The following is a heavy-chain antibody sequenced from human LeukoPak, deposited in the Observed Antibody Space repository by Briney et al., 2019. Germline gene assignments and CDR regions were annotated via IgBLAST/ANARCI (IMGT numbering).Heavy chain of an antibody. J-gene: IGHJ4*02. D-gene: IGHD3-3*01. CDR2: ISGSGGGT. CDR3: AKDYFLVDS. V-gene: IGHV3-23*01. Sequence: GGSLRLSCEASGVTFSSYVMSWVRQAPGKRPEWVSGISGSGGGTYYADSVKGRFAISRDNSKNTLDLQMNSLRAEDTAVYYCAKDYFLVDSWGQGTLVTVSS. CDR1: GVTFSSYV.